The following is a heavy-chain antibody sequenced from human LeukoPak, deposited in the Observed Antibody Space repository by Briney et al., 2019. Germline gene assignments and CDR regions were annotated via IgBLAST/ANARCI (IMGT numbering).Heavy chain of an antibody. V-gene: IGHV3-53*05. CDR1: GFTVSHTY. CDR2: IYIGDST. Sequence: GGSLRLSCAASGFTVSHTYMSWVRQAPGKGLEWVSLIYIGDSTHYADSVKGRFTISRDNSRNTLHLQMSSLRAEDTAVYFCVRGYSFGPYGMDVWGQGTTVTVSS. CDR3: VRGYSFGPYGMDV. J-gene: IGHJ6*02. D-gene: IGHD2-15*01.